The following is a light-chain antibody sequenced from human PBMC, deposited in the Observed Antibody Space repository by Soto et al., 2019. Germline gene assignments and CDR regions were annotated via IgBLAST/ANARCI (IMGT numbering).Light chain of an antibody. J-gene: IGKJ4*01. CDR1: QSISDN. Sequence: EIVMTQSPATLSVSPGESATLSCRASQSISDNLAWYQQKPGLAPRLLIYHTSTRATGVPARFSGSGSGTEFSLTIRSLQSEDFEVYYCQRYDNWPLTFGGGTKVDTK. CDR3: QRYDNWPLT. CDR2: HTS. V-gene: IGKV3-15*01.